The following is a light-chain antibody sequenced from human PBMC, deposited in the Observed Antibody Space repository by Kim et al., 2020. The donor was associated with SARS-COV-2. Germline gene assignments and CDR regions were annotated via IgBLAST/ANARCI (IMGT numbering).Light chain of an antibody. V-gene: IGLV2-8*01. CDR3: SSYAGSNNVV. CDR2: EVS. Sequence: QSALTQPPSASGSPGQSVTISCTGTSSDVGGYNYVSWYQQHPGKAPKLMIYEVSKRPSGFPDRFSGSKSGNTASLTVSGLQAEDEADYYCSSYAGSNNVVFGGGTQLTVL. CDR1: SSDVGGYNY. J-gene: IGLJ2*01.